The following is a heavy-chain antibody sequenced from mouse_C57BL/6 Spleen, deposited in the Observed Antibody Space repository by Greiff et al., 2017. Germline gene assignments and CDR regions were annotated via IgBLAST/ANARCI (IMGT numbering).Heavy chain of an antibody. V-gene: IGHV5-6*01. CDR2: ISSGGSYT. CDR3: AGRAGTGGYFDV. CDR1: GFTFSSYG. D-gene: IGHD1-1*02. J-gene: IGHJ1*03. Sequence: EVQVVESGGDLVKPGGSLKLSCAASGFTFSSYGMSWVRQTPDKRLEWVATISSGGSYTYYPDSVKGRFTISRDNAKNTLYLQMSSLKSEDTAMYYCAGRAGTGGYFDVWGTGTTVTVSS.